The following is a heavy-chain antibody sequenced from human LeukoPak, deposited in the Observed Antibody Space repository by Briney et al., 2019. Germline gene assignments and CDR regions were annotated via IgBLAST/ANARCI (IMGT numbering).Heavy chain of an antibody. CDR1: GYTFTSYD. CDR2: MNPNSGNT. V-gene: IGHV1-8*01. J-gene: IGHJ4*02. CDR3: ARVRRWLRLLDY. Sequence: GASVTVSCKASGYTFTSYDINWVRQATGQGLEWMGWMNPNSGNTGYAQKFQGRVTMTRNTSISTAYMELSSLRSEDTAVHYCARVRRWLRLLDYWGQGTLVTVSS. D-gene: IGHD5-12*01.